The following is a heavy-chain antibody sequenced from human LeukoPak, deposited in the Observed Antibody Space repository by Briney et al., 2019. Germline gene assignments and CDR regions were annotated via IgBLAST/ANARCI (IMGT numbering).Heavy chain of an antibody. CDR3: AKGGLSYGADY. CDR1: GFTFSSNW. Sequence: PGGSLRLSCAASGFTFSSNWMHWVRQAPGKGLVWVSRIDSDGSSTSYADSVKGRFTISRDNSKNTLYLQMNSLRAEDTAVYYCAKGGLSYGADYWGQGTLVTVSS. CDR2: IDSDGSST. V-gene: IGHV3-74*01. J-gene: IGHJ4*02. D-gene: IGHD3-16*01.